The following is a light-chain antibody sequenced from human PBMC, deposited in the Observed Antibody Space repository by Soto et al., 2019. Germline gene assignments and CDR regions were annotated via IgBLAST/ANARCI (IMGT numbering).Light chain of an antibody. CDR1: RSDIGTYNL. CDR2: ESS. V-gene: IGLV2-23*01. J-gene: IGLJ2*01. Sequence: QSALTQPASVSGSPGQSITISCTGTRSDIGTYNLVSWYQQHPGKAPQLMIYESSKRPSGVSSRFSGSRSGNTASLTISGLQSEDEADYFCCSYAGSRTLVFGGGTKLTVL. CDR3: CSYAGSRTLV.